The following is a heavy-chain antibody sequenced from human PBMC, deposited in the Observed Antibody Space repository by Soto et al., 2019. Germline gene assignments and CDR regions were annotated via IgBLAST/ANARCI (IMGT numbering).Heavy chain of an antibody. D-gene: IGHD3-3*01. CDR2: IWYDGSNK. Sequence: GGSLRLSCAASGFTFSSYGMHWVRQAPGKGLEWVAVIWYDGSNKYYADSVKGRFTISRDNSKNTLYLQMNSLRAEDTAVYYCARNQYYDFWSEGAAYYYYYMDVWGKGTTVTVSS. CDR3: ARNQYYDFWSEGAAYYYYYMDV. V-gene: IGHV3-33*01. J-gene: IGHJ6*03. CDR1: GFTFSSYG.